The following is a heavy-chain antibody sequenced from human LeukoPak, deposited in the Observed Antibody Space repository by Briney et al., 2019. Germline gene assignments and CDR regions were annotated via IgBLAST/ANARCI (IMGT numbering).Heavy chain of an antibody. Sequence: SETLSLTCAVYGGSFSGYYWSWIRQPPGKGLEWIGSIYYSGSTYYNPSLKSRVTISVDTSKNQFSLKLSSVTAADTAVYYCARDLRSSGWPGYFDYWGQGTLVTVSS. V-gene: IGHV4-34*01. CDR2: IYYSGST. J-gene: IGHJ4*02. CDR3: ARDLRSSGWPGYFDY. D-gene: IGHD6-19*01. CDR1: GGSFSGYY.